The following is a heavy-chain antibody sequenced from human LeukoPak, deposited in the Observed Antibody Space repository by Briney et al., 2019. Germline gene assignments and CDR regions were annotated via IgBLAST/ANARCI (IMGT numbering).Heavy chain of an antibody. V-gene: IGHV3-30*18. Sequence: PGGSLRLSCAASGFTFSSYGMHWVRQAPGKGLEWVAVISYDGSNKYYADSVKGRFTISRDNSKNTLYLQMNSLRADDTAVYYCAKLPTGSRYYYFDYWGQGTLVTVSS. CDR2: ISYDGSNK. CDR3: AKLPTGSRYYYFDY. D-gene: IGHD1-14*01. CDR1: GFTFSSYG. J-gene: IGHJ4*02.